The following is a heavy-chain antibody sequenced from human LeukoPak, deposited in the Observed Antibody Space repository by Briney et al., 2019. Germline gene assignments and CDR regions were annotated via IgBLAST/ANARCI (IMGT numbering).Heavy chain of an antibody. D-gene: IGHD6-19*01. J-gene: IGHJ5*02. CDR2: INSDGSRT. Sequence: GGSLRLSCAASVFTFSDYWMHWVRQAPGKGLVWVSRINSDGSRTRYADSVKGRFTISRDNAKNTLYLQMNSLRAEDTAVYYCARGSDRVAVAGLNWFDPWGQGTLVTVSS. V-gene: IGHV3-74*01. CDR3: ARGSDRVAVAGLNWFDP. CDR1: VFTFSDYW.